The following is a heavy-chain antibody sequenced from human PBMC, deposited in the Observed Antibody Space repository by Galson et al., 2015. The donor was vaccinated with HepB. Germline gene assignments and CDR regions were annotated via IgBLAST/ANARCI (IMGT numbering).Heavy chain of an antibody. Sequence: SLRLSCAASGVTLSDYNMNWVRQAPGKGLEWASYISPNGNTKYYADSVNGRFTISSDNAWNSLYLQMNSLRADGTAVYYCARGVRWDLSGWYFDLWGRGTLLTVSP. V-gene: IGHV3-11*04. J-gene: IGHJ2*01. CDR1: GVTLSDYN. D-gene: IGHD1-26*01. CDR3: ARGVRWDLSGWYFDL. CDR2: ISPNGNTK.